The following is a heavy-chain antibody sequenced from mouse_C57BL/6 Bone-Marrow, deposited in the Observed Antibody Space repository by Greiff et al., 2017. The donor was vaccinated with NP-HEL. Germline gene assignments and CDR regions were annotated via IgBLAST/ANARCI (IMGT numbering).Heavy chain of an antibody. CDR3: AREGIYYGNYVRFAY. J-gene: IGHJ3*01. CDR1: GYTFTDYN. D-gene: IGHD2-1*01. V-gene: IGHV1-22*01. CDR2: INPNNGGT. Sequence: EVQLQQSGPELVKPGASVKMSCKASGYTFTDYNMHWVKQSHGKSLEWIGYINPNNGGTSYNQKFKGKATLTVNKSSSTAYMELRSLTSEDSAVYYCAREGIYYGNYVRFAYWGQGTLVTVSA.